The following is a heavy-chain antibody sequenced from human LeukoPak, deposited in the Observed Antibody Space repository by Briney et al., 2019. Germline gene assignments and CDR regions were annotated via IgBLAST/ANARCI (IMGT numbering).Heavy chain of an antibody. CDR1: GGSISSFH. J-gene: IGHJ4*02. D-gene: IGHD3-3*02. Sequence: SETLSLTCTVSGGSISSFHWNWIRQSPGRGLEWIGYIYGGGVTNYNPSLRFRVTMSLDTSKNKFSLNLKSVTAEDTAAYYCARSIGSNWSYFFDYWGQGTLVTVSS. CDR2: IYGGGVT. CDR3: ARSIGSNWSYFFDY. V-gene: IGHV4-59*01.